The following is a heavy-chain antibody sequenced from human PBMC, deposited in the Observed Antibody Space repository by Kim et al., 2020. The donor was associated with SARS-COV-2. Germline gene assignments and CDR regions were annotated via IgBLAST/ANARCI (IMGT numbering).Heavy chain of an antibody. V-gene: IGHV4-59*01. CDR1: GGSISSYY. Sequence: SETLSLTCTVSGGSISSYYWSWIRQPPGKGLEWIGYIYYSGSTNYNPSLKSRVTISVDTSKNQFSLKLSSVTAADTAVYYCARTSPPNTAMAQFDYWGQGTLVTVSS. D-gene: IGHD5-18*01. CDR3: ARTSPPNTAMAQFDY. CDR2: IYYSGST. J-gene: IGHJ4*02.